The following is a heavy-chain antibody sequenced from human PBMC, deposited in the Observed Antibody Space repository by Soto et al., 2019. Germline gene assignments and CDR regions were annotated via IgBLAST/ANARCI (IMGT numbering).Heavy chain of an antibody. V-gene: IGHV3-30*18. CDR1: GFTFSRYG. CDR2: ISYDGSNK. D-gene: IGHD3-22*01. Sequence: GGSLRLSCAASGFTFSRYGMHWVRQAPGKGLEWVAVISYDGSNKYYADYVKGRFTISRDNSKNTLYLQMNSLRAEDTAVYYCAKDSYYHDTSGYYIFDYWGQGTLVTVSS. CDR3: AKDSYYHDTSGYYIFDY. J-gene: IGHJ4*02.